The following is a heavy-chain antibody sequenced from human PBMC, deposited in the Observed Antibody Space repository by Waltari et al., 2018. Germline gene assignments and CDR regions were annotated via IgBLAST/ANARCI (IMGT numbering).Heavy chain of an antibody. Sequence: QVQLQESGPGLVKPSGTLSLTCTVSGDSISNTFLWSWVRQSPGKGLEWIGQVHQSGRSNYNPSLESRVTVSMDTSKNQFSLKMTSVTAADTAIYYCASDRGRGLYLDSWGQGTLVTVSP. CDR3: ASDRGRGLYLDS. J-gene: IGHJ4*02. V-gene: IGHV4-4*02. CDR1: GDSISNTFL. D-gene: IGHD2-15*01. CDR2: VHQSGRS.